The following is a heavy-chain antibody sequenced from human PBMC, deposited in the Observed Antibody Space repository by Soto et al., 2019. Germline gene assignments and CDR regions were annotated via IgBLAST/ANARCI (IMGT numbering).Heavy chain of an antibody. CDR2: INSDGSST. Sequence: GGSLRLSCAASGFTFSSYWMHWVRQAPGKGLVWVSRINSDGSSTSYADSVKGRFTISRDNAKNTLYLQMNSLRAEDTAVYYCARVGTYCSGGSCSAFGMDVWGQGTTVTVSS. D-gene: IGHD2-15*01. J-gene: IGHJ6*02. CDR1: GFTFSSYW. CDR3: ARVGTYCSGGSCSAFGMDV. V-gene: IGHV3-74*01.